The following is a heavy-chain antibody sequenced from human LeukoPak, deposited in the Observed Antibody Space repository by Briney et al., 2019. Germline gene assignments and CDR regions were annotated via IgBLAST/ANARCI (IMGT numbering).Heavy chain of an antibody. CDR1: GGSISSSSYH. Sequence: SETLSLTCTVSGGSISSSSYHWAWIRQPPGKGLECIGSIHHSGNAYYNSSLESRVTISVDMSKNQFSLQLRSVTAADTAVYYCTRVRQGSQSDSWGQGTLVSVSS. V-gene: IGHV4-39*07. CDR3: TRVRQGSQSDS. CDR2: IHHSGNA. J-gene: IGHJ4*02.